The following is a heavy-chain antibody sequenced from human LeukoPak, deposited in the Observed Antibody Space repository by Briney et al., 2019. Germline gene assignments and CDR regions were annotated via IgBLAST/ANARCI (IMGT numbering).Heavy chain of an antibody. D-gene: IGHD6-13*01. V-gene: IGHV1-2*02. Sequence: GASVKVSCKASGYTFTGYYMHWVRQAPGQGLEWMGWINPNSGGTNYAQEFQGRVTMTRDTSISTAYMELSRLRSDDTAVYYCARARPPGIAAAGSPDNWFDPWGQGTLVTVSS. CDR1: GYTFTGYY. CDR2: INPNSGGT. J-gene: IGHJ5*02. CDR3: ARARPPGIAAAGSPDNWFDP.